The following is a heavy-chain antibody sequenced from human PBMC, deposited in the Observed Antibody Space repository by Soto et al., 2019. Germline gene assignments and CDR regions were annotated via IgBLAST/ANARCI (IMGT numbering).Heavy chain of an antibody. CDR1: GFTFSSYG. CDR3: AKAGYPARYYGMDV. V-gene: IGHV3-33*03. J-gene: IGHJ6*02. CDR2: IWYDGSNK. D-gene: IGHD6-25*01. Sequence: GGSLRLSCAASGFTFSSYGMHWVRQAPGKGLEWVAVIWYDGSNKYYADSVKGRFTISRDNSKNTLYLQMNSLRAEDTAVYYCAKAGYPARYYGMDVWGQGTTVTVSS.